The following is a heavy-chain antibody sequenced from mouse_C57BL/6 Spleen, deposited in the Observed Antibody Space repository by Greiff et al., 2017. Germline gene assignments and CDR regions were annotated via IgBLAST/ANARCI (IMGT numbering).Heavy chain of an antibody. J-gene: IGHJ4*01. CDR3: ASPYDFYAMDY. Sequence: QVQLKESGAELVKPGASVKISCKASGYAFSSYWMNWVKQRPGKGLEWIGQIYPGDGDTNYNGKFKGKATLTADKSSSTAYMQLSSLTSEDSAVYFCASPYDFYAMDYWGQGTSVTVPS. CDR1: GYAFSSYW. CDR2: IYPGDGDT. V-gene: IGHV1-80*01. D-gene: IGHD6-5*01.